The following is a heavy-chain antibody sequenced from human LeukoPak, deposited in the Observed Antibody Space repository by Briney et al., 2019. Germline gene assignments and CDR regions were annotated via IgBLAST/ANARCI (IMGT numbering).Heavy chain of an antibody. CDR2: INPSGGST. CDR1: GYTFTSYD. D-gene: IGHD2-15*01. V-gene: IGHV1-46*01. CDR3: ARIFEGYCSGGSCLIDAFDI. J-gene: IGHJ3*02. Sequence: ASVKVSCKASGYTFTSYDINWVRQAPGQGLEWMGIINPSGGSTSYAQKFQGRVTMTRDTSTSTVYMELSSLRSEDTAVYYCARIFEGYCSGGSCLIDAFDIWGQGTMVTVSS.